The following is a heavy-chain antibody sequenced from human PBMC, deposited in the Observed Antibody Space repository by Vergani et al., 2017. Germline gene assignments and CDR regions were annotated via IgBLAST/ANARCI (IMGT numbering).Heavy chain of an antibody. CDR1: GGSVSSGEYY. CDR3: ARVGLDRDEVY. Sequence: QVQLQESGPGLVKPSQTLSLICTVSGGSVSSGEYYWNWIRQPPGKGLEWIGYIYFNGNTYYNPSLKNRVTISSDTFKNHFSLKLISVTAADTAKYYCARVGLDRDEVYWGQGALVSVSP. J-gene: IGHJ4*02. V-gene: IGHV4-30-4*08. CDR2: IYFNGNT.